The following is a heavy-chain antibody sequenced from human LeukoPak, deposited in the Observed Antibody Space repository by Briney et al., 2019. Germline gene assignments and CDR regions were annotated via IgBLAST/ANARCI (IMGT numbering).Heavy chain of an antibody. J-gene: IGHJ1*01. CDR3: ARSGMAVAATPWD. CDR1: GFAFSDFW. D-gene: IGHD6-19*01. V-gene: IGHV3-7*05. Sequence: GGSLRLSCAASGFAFSDFWMTWVRQAPGRGLEGVAHINQDGSERNYVDSVRGRFTISRDNAKNSLYLQMNSLRAEDTAVYYCARSGMAVAATPWDWGQGTLVTVSS. CDR2: INQDGSER.